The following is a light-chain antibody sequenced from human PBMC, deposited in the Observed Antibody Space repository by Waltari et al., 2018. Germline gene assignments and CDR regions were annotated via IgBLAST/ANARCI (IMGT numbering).Light chain of an antibody. CDR3: QQLINNPLS. CDR1: PDIGYY. CDR2: AAS. V-gene: IGKV1-9*01. Sequence: IHLTQSPSSLSAPVGDRVTITCRSSPDIGYYLAWYQQQPGKAPKVLINAASTLQNGDPSRFSGSGSGTDVTLTIRCLQSEDFATYYGQQLINNPLSFGGGTKVEIK. J-gene: IGKJ4*01.